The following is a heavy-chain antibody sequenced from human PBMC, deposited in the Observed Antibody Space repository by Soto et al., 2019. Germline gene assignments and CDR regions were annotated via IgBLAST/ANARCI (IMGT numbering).Heavy chain of an antibody. CDR3: ARVIGGLYYFDY. J-gene: IGHJ4*02. CDR2: INAGNGNT. V-gene: IGHV1-3*01. CDR1: GYTFTSYA. Sequence: QVQLVQSGAEVKKPGASVKVSCKASGYTFTSYAMQWVRQAPGQRLEWMGWINAGNGNTKYSQKFQGRVTITRDTSASTAYMELSSLRSEDTAVYYCARVIGGLYYFDYWGQGTLVTVSS. D-gene: IGHD3-16*01.